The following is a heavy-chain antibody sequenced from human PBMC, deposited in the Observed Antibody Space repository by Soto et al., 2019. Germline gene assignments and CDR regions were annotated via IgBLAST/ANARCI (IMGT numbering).Heavy chain of an antibody. Sequence: EVQVLDSGGGLVQPGGSQRLSCEASGFTFSNYAMSWVRQAPGKGLEWVSTISATGSTLYDDSVKGRFTISRDNSKNTVYLQINSRRAEDTAVYYCARVSNKWAVAQRGYFDYWGQGTLVTVSS. V-gene: IGHV3-23*01. CDR2: ISATGST. CDR1: GFTFSNYA. D-gene: IGHD6-19*01. CDR3: ARVSNKWAVAQRGYFDY. J-gene: IGHJ4*02.